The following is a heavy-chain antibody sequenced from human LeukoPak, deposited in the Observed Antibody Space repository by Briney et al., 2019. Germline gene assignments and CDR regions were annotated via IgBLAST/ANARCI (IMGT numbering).Heavy chain of an antibody. CDR2: ITPIFGTA. CDR1: GGTFSRFT. CDR3: AREWGLESSGYYYAY. D-gene: IGHD3-22*01. Sequence: SVKVSCKASGGTFSRFTISWVRQAPGQGFEWMGGITPIFGTANLAQKFQGRVSITADESTSTAFMELSSLRSEDTAVYYCAREWGLESSGYYYAYWGQGTLVTVSS. J-gene: IGHJ4*02. V-gene: IGHV1-69*13.